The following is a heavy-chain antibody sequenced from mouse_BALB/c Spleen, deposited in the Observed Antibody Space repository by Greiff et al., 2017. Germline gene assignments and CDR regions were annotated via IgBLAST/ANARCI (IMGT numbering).Heavy chain of an antibody. V-gene: IGHV1-69*02. D-gene: IGHD4-1*01. Sequence: VQLQQPGAELVKPGAPVKLSCKASGYTFTSYWMNWVKQRPGRGLEWIGRIDPSDSETHYNQKFKDKATLTVDKSSSTAYIQLSSLTSEDSAVYYCARELGYYYAMDYWGQGTSVTVSS. CDR1: GYTFTSYW. CDR3: ARELGYYYAMDY. J-gene: IGHJ4*01. CDR2: IDPSDSET.